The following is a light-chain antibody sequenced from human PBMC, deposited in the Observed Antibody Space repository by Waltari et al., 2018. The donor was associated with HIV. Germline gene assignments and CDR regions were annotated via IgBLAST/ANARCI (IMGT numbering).Light chain of an antibody. V-gene: IGLV2-23*02. J-gene: IGLJ2*01. Sequence: QSALTQPASVSGSPGQSITIPCTGTSSDVGSYNLVSWYQQDPGKAPKLMIYEVSKRPSGVSNRFSGSKSGNTASLTISGLQAEDEADYYCCSYAGSSTSVVFGGGTKLTVL. CDR2: EVS. CDR3: CSYAGSSTSVV. CDR1: SSDVGSYNL.